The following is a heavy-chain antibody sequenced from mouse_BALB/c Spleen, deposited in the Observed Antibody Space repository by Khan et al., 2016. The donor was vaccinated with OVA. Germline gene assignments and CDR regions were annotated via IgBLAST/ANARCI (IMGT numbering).Heavy chain of an antibody. Sequence: VQLQQSGPEVVKPGASVQISCKASGYTFTDYNMDWVQQSHGKSLEWIGYFFPNSGGSGYNQKLKTKATLTVDISSSTVYMDLHSLTSEDSAYYYCVRSGYCSFAFWGQGTLVTVSA. CDR2: FFPNSGGS. CDR3: VRSGYCSFAF. CDR1: GYTFTDYN. J-gene: IGHJ3*01. D-gene: IGHD1-2*01. V-gene: IGHV1S29*02.